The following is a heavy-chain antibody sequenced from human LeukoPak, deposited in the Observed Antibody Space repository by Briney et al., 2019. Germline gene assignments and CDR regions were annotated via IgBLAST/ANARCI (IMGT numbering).Heavy chain of an antibody. J-gene: IGHJ4*02. D-gene: IGHD6-19*01. CDR2: ISWNSGSI. Sequence: GGSLRLSCAASGFTFDDYAMHWVRQAPGKGLEWVSGISWNSGSIGYADSVKGRFTISRDNAKNSLYLQMNSLRAEDTALYYCAKDLSVGWYGGLDYWGQGTLVTVSS. V-gene: IGHV3-9*01. CDR3: AKDLSVGWYGGLDY. CDR1: GFTFDDYA.